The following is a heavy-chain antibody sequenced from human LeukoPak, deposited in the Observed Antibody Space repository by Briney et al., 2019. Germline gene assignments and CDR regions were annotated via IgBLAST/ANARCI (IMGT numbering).Heavy chain of an antibody. CDR1: GFTFSNAW. CDR2: IKSKTDGGTT. CDR3: TTETYYYDSSGYYGGDY. Sequence: GGSLRLSCAASGFTFSNAWMSWVRQAPGKGLEWVGRIKSKTDGGTTDYAAPVKGRFTISRDDLKNTLYLQMNSLKTEDTAVYYCTTETYYYDSSGYYGGDYWGQGTLVTVSS. J-gene: IGHJ4*02. D-gene: IGHD3-22*01. V-gene: IGHV3-15*01.